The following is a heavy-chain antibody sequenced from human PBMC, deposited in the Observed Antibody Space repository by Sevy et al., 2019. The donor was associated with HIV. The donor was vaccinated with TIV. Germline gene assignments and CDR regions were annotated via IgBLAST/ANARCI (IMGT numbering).Heavy chain of an antibody. Sequence: GGSLRLSCAASGFNFINYGMSWVRQAPGKGLEWFSVISGSGDTTNYADSVKGRFVISRDNSKNTMYLQLNSLRAEDTAVYYCAKDIRVALVVPSPGYGMDVWGHGTSVTVSS. CDR1: GFNFINYG. CDR2: ISGSGDTT. J-gene: IGHJ6*02. CDR3: AKDIRVALVVPSPGYGMDV. V-gene: IGHV3-23*01. D-gene: IGHD2-15*01.